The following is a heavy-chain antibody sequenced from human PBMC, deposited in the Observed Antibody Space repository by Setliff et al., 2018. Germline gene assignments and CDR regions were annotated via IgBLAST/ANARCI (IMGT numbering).Heavy chain of an antibody. D-gene: IGHD3-10*01. CDR1: GVSISSYY. V-gene: IGHV4-59*01. CDR3: ARLSWDGLRYYGLDV. CDR2: IQKSGSA. Sequence: SETLSLTCNVSGVSISSYYWSWIRQPPGKGLECIGYIQKSGSANYNPSLMSRVTISVDTSRNQFSLKLRSVTAADTAVYYCARLSWDGLRYYGLDVWGRGATVTVSS. J-gene: IGHJ6*02.